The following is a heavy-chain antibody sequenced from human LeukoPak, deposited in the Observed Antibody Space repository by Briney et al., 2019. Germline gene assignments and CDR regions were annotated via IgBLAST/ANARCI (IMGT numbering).Heavy chain of an antibody. CDR3: NSGDYYDSSGYYLDDY. CDR1: GFTFSGSA. D-gene: IGHD3-22*01. V-gene: IGHV3-73*01. CDR2: IRSKANSYAT. J-gene: IGHJ4*02. Sequence: GGSLRLSCAASGFTFSGSAMHWVRQASGKGLEGVGRIRSKANSYATAYAASVKGRFTISRDDSKNERYLQMNSLKTEDTAVYYCNSGDYYDSSGYYLDDYWGQGTLVTVSS.